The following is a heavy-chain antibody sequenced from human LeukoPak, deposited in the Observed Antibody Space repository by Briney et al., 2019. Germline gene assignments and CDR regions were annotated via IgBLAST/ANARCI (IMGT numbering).Heavy chain of an antibody. J-gene: IGHJ3*02. D-gene: IGHD6-25*01. CDR1: GGSISSGGYS. CDR3: VRRFAANPRYAFDM. V-gene: IGHV4-30-2*01. Sequence: TSSQTLFLTCAVSGGSISSGGYSWSWIRQPPGKGLEWIGYIYHSGSTYYNPSLKSRVTISVDRSKNQFSLKLSSVTAADTAVYYCVRRFAANPRYAFDMWGQGTMVTVSS. CDR2: IYHSGST.